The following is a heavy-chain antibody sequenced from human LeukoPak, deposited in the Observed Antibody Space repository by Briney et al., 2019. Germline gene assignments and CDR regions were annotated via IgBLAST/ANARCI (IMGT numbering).Heavy chain of an antibody. CDR2: INPNSGGT. V-gene: IGHV1-2*06. CDR1: GYTFTCDY. Sequence: GASVKVSFKASGYTFTCDYMHWVRQAPGQGLEWMGRINPNSGGTNYAQKFQGRVTMTRDTSISTAYMELSRLRSDDTAVYYCARRYCRSTSCYWFDPWGQGTLVTVSS. D-gene: IGHD2-2*01. J-gene: IGHJ5*02. CDR3: ARRYCRSTSCYWFDP.